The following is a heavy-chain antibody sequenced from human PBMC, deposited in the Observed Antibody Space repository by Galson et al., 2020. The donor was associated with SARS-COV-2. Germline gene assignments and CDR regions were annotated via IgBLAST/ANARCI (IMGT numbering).Heavy chain of an antibody. V-gene: IGHV3-11*01. CDR1: GFTFSDYY. J-gene: IGHJ4*02. D-gene: IGHD3-9*01. CDR3: ATPKYYDILTGPSALDY. CDR2: ISSSGSTI. Sequence: NSGGSLRLSCAASGFTFSDYYMSWIRQAPGKGLEWVSYISSSGSTIYYADSVKGRFTISRDNAKNSLYLQMNSLRAEDTAVYYCATPKYYDILTGPSALDYWGQGTLVTVSS.